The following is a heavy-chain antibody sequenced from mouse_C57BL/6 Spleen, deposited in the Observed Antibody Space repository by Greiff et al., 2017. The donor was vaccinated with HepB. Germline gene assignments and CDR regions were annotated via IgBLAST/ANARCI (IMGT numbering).Heavy chain of an antibody. D-gene: IGHD1-1*01. CDR1: GYTFTSYW. Sequence: QVQLQQPGAELVKPGASVKLSCKASGYTFTSYWMQWVKQRPGQGLEWIGEIDPSDSYTNYNQKFKGKATLTVDTSSSTAYMQRSSLTSEDSAVYYCARGTTVVGRGFAYWGQGTLVTVSA. CDR3: ARGTTVVGRGFAY. V-gene: IGHV1-50*01. J-gene: IGHJ3*01. CDR2: IDPSDSYT.